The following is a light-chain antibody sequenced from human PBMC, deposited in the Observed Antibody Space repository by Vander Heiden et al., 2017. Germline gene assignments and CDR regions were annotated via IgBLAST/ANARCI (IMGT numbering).Light chain of an antibody. V-gene: IGLV1-44*01. CDR2: RNN. CDR1: SSNIGSNT. CDR3: AAWDDSLNGWV. Sequence: SVLTQPPSASVTPGQRVTISCSGSSSNIGSNTVNWYQQLPGTAPKLLIYRNNQRPSGVPDRFSGSKSGTSASLAISGLQSEDEADYYCAAWDDSLNGWVFGGGTKLTVL. J-gene: IGLJ2*01.